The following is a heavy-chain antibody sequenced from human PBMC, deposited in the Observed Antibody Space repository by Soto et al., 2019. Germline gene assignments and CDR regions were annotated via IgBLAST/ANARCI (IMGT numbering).Heavy chain of an antibody. J-gene: IGHJ4*02. V-gene: IGHV3-15*01. Sequence: DVQLAESGGGLVKPGGSLRLSCVASGFSFSNAWMNWVRQTPEKGLEWVGRIKTYTQGGATQYPASVKGRFIISRDDSKNTVYLQMSSLKIEDTAVYYCTGGDIAGDFDFWGQGTLVTVSS. CDR1: GFSFSNAW. D-gene: IGHD5-12*01. CDR2: IKTYTQGGAT. CDR3: TGGDIAGDFDF.